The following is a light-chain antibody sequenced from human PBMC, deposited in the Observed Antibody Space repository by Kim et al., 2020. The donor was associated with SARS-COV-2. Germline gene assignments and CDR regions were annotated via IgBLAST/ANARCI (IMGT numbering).Light chain of an antibody. CDR1: QGVSSF. CDR3: QQRPNWPLT. J-gene: IGKJ4*01. Sequence: LCPEEKATLSCRASQGVSSFFACYQQKPGQAPRLLIYDASDRATGIPARCSGSWSGTDFTLTISSLEPEDFAVYYCQQRPNWPLTFGGGTKVDIK. V-gene: IGKV3-11*01. CDR2: DAS.